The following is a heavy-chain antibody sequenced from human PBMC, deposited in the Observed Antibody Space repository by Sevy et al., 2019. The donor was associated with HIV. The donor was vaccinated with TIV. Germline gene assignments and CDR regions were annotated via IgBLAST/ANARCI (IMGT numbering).Heavy chain of an antibody. CDR3: AGTDTAMDTTDY. CDR2: IYYSGST. Sequence: SETLSLTCTVSGGSISSGDYYWSWIRQHPGKGLEWIGYIYYSGSTYYNPSLKSRVTISVDTSKNQFSLKLSSVTAADTAVYYCAGTDTAMDTTDYWGQGTLVTVSS. CDR1: GGSISSGDYY. D-gene: IGHD5-18*01. V-gene: IGHV4-31*03. J-gene: IGHJ4*02.